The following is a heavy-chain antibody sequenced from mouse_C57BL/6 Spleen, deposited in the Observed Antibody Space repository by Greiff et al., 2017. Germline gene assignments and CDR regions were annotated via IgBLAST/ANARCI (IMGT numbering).Heavy chain of an antibody. D-gene: IGHD2-5*01. Sequence: EVKLVESGEGLVKPGGSLKLSCAASGFTFSSYAMSWVRQTPEKRLEWVAYISSGGDYIYYVDTVKGRFTISRDNARNTLYLQMSSLKSEDTAMYYCTREDYSKEGYYAMDYWGQGTSVTVSS. CDR1: GFTFSSYA. CDR2: ISSGGDYI. CDR3: TREDYSKEGYYAMDY. V-gene: IGHV5-9-1*02. J-gene: IGHJ4*01.